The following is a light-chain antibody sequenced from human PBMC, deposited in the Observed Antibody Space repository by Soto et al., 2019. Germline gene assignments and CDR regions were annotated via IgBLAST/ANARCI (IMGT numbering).Light chain of an antibody. CDR1: SSDVGGHNY. Sequence: QSALTQPASVSGSPGQSITISCTGSSSDVGGHNYVSWYQHHPGKAPKLMLYEVSNRPSGVSSRFSGSKSGDTASLTISGLQAEDEAEYYCNSYIPNTVLFGGGTKVTVL. V-gene: IGLV2-14*01. CDR3: NSYIPNTVL. CDR2: EVS. J-gene: IGLJ2*01.